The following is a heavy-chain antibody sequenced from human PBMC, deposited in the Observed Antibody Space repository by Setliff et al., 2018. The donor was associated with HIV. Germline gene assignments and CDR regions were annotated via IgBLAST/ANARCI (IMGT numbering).Heavy chain of an antibody. V-gene: IGHV4-4*09. Sequence: PSETLSLTCFVSGVSISGHFWGWIRQPPGKGLEWIGYIYTSGITEYNPSLDSRVTISVDTSRDQFSLNLRSVTAADTALYFCARLIHTGLLYFDYWGLGMLVTVSS. CDR1: GVSISGHF. CDR3: ARLIHTGLLYFDY. D-gene: IGHD2-8*02. J-gene: IGHJ4*02. CDR2: IYTSGIT.